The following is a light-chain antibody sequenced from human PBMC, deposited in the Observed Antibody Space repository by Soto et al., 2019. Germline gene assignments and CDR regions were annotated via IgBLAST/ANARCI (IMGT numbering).Light chain of an antibody. CDR2: EGS. Sequence: QSALTQPASVSGSPGQWITIPGTGNSGDVGSYNLVSWYQQHPGKAPKLMIYEGSKRPSGVSNRFSGSKSGNTASLTISGLQAEDEADYYCCSYAGSSTVVFGGGTKVTVL. CDR1: SGDVGSYNL. V-gene: IGLV2-23*01. CDR3: CSYAGSSTVV. J-gene: IGLJ2*01.